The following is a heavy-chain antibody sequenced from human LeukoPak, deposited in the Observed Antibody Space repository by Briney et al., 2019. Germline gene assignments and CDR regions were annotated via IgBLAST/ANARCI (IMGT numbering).Heavy chain of an antibody. V-gene: IGHV3-23*01. D-gene: IGHD3-10*01. Sequence: GGSLRLSCAASGFTFSSYGMSWVRQAPGQGLEWVSVISGSGVSTYYADPVKGRFTISRDNSKNTLYLQMNSLRAEDTAVYYCAKDHGSLGSGLNWGQGTLVTVSS. J-gene: IGHJ4*02. CDR1: GFTFSSYG. CDR3: AKDHGSLGSGLN. CDR2: ISGSGVST.